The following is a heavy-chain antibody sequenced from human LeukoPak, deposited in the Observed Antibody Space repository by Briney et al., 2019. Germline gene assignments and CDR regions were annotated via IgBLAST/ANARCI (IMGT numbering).Heavy chain of an antibody. V-gene: IGHV3-48*02. D-gene: IGHD6-13*01. CDR1: GFTFSNYA. Sequence: PGGSLRLSCAASGFTFSNYAMSWVRQAPGKGLEWVSYISSSSSTIYYADSVKGRFTISRDNAKNSLYLQMNSLRDEDTAVYYCARDTVGEEAAAGTPILNYYYYYGMDVWGQGTTVTVSS. CDR3: ARDTVGEEAAAGTPILNYYYYYGMDV. CDR2: ISSSSSTI. J-gene: IGHJ6*02.